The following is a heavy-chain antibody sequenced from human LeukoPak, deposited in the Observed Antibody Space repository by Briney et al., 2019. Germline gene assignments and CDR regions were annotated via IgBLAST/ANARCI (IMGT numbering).Heavy chain of an antibody. CDR1: GYTFTGYY. J-gene: IGHJ4*02. V-gene: IGHV1-2*02. D-gene: IGHD4-17*01. Sequence: ASVKVSCKASGYTFTGYYMHWVRQAPGQGLEWMGWINPNSGGTNYAQKFQGRVTMTRDTSISTAYMELSRLRSDDTAVYYCARARVVYGDHTPMGYWGQGTLVTVSS. CDR2: INPNSGGT. CDR3: ARARVVYGDHTPMGY.